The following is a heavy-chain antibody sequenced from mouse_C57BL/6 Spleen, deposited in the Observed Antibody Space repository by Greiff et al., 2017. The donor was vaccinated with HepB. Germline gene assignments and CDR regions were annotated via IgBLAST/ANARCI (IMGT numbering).Heavy chain of an antibody. J-gene: IGHJ1*03. CDR1: GYTFTDYN. Sequence: DVQLQESGPELVKPGASVKMSCKASGYTFTDYNMHWVKQSHGKSLEWIGYINPNNGGTSYNQKFKGKATLTVNKSSSTAYMELRSLTSEDSAVYYCAPTGTSWYFDVWGTGTTVTVSS. D-gene: IGHD4-1*01. V-gene: IGHV1-22*01. CDR2: INPNNGGT. CDR3: APTGTSWYFDV.